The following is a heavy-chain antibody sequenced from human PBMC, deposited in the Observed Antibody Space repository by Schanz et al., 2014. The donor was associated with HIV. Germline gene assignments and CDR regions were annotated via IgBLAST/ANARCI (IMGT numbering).Heavy chain of an antibody. CDR3: AKDGSLDYDNSGYYAT. J-gene: IGHJ4*02. CDR2: MTTNDRI. V-gene: IGHV3-23*01. CDR1: LFTFSNYA. Sequence: EEQLLASFFFFFHPFFSLRLSCAASLFTFSNYAMTWVRQAPGKGLEWVSVMTTNDRIYYAESVKGRFTISRDTSTNTLYLQMSGLRAEDTAVYYCAKDGSLDYDNSGYYATWGQGTLVTVSS. D-gene: IGHD3-22*01.